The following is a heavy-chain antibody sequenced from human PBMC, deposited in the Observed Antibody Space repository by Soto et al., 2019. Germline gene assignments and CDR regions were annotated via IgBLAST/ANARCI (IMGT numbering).Heavy chain of an antibody. CDR2: IYYSGST. CDR1: GVSISSGGYY. Sequence: SETLSLTCNVSGVSISSGGYYWSWIRQHPAKGLEWIGHIYYSGSTYYNPSLKSRVTISVDTSKNQFSLKLSSVTAADTAVYYCARDSDWFDPWGQGTLVTVSS. J-gene: IGHJ5*02. V-gene: IGHV4-31*03. CDR3: ARDSDWFDP.